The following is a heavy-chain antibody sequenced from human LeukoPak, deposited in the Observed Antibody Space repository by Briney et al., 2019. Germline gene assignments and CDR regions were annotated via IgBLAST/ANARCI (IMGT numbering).Heavy chain of an antibody. D-gene: IGHD3-22*01. CDR1: GYTFTSFY. Sequence: ASVEVSCKASGYTFTSFYIHWVRQAPGQGLEWMAIINPSGGTTRYAQKFQGRVTMTRDTSTSTVYMELSSLRSEDTAVYYCARDARPSYDTSGYYFPGDYWGQGTLVTVSS. CDR3: ARDARPSYDTSGYYFPGDY. V-gene: IGHV1-46*01. CDR2: INPSGGTT. J-gene: IGHJ4*02.